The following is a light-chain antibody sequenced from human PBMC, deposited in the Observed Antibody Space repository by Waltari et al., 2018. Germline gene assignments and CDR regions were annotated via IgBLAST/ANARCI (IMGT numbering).Light chain of an antibody. CDR3: QAWDSSTVL. Sequence: SFELTQPSSVSVSPGQTASITCSGDHLGDRSVSWYHQKAGQSPMLVIYQDTKRPSGVPRRFFGSNSGNTATLTISGTQAMDEAVYYCQAWDSSTVLFGGGTKLTVL. V-gene: IGLV3-1*01. J-gene: IGLJ3*02. CDR2: QDT. CDR1: HLGDRS.